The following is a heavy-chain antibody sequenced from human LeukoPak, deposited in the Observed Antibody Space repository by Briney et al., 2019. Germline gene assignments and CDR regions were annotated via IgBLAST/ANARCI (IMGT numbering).Heavy chain of an antibody. J-gene: IGHJ5*02. CDR3: ARLEQAMAGNRWFDP. Sequence: KPSETLSLTCTVSGGSISSATYYWGWIRQPPGKGLEWIGSVYYNGNTYYTPSLQSRVTISVDTSKNHFSLKLNSVTAADTAVYYCARLEQAMAGNRWFDPWGQGTLVSVSS. D-gene: IGHD6-19*01. CDR2: VYYNGNT. CDR1: GGSISSATYY. V-gene: IGHV4-39*02.